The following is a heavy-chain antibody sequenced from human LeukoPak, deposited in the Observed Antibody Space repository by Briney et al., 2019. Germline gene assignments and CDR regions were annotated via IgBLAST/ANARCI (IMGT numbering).Heavy chain of an antibody. Sequence: ASVKVSCKASGYTFTSYAMHWVRQAPGQRLEWMGWIGAGNGNTKYSQNFQGRVTFISNTSATTAFTELSSLRSEDAAVYYCARDSGSGSNDYWGQGTLVTVSS. J-gene: IGHJ4*02. CDR3: ARDSGSGSNDY. CDR2: IGAGNGNT. D-gene: IGHD1-26*01. V-gene: IGHV1-3*01. CDR1: GYTFTSYA.